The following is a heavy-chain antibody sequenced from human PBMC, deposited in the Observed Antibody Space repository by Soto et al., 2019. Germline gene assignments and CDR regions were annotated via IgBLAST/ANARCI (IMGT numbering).Heavy chain of an antibody. CDR3: ARDLSGYSGYIDI. V-gene: IGHV1-46*01. CDR2: INPSGGST. Sequence: ASVKVSCKASGYTFTSYYMHWVRQAPGQGLEWMGIINPSGGSTSYAQKFQGRVTMTRDSSTSTVYMELSSLRSEDMAVYYCARDLSGYSGYIDIWGQGTMVTVSS. J-gene: IGHJ3*02. CDR1: GYTFTSYY. D-gene: IGHD5-12*01.